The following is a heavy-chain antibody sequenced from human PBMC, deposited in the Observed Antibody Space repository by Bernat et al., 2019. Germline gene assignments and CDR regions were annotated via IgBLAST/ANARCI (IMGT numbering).Heavy chain of an antibody. Sequence: QVQLVESGGGVVQPGRSLRLSCAASGFTVSSDGRHWVRQAPGKGLEWVAVIWYDGSHKYYADSVKGRLTTSRDNSKNTLYLQMNRLRADDTAVYSCARARPHGDYPFDYWGQGTLVSVS. CDR1: GFTVSSDG. J-gene: IGHJ4*02. CDR2: IWYDGSHK. D-gene: IGHD4-17*01. CDR3: ARARPHGDYPFDY. V-gene: IGHV3-33*01.